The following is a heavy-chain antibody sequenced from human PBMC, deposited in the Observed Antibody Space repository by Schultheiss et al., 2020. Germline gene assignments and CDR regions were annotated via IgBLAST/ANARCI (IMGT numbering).Heavy chain of an antibody. CDR2: ISYDGSNK. V-gene: IGHV3-30*18. CDR3: AKDDGDIAAAPLYYFDY. Sequence: GESLKISCAASGFTFSSYGMHWVRQAPGKGLEWVAVISYDGSNKYYADSVKGRFTISRDNSKNTLYLQMNSLRAEDTAVYYCAKDDGDIAAAPLYYFDYWGQGTLVTVSS. J-gene: IGHJ4*02. D-gene: IGHD6-13*01. CDR1: GFTFSSYG.